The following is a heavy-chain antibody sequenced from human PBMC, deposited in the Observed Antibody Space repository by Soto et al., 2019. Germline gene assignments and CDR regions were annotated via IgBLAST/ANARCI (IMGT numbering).Heavy chain of an antibody. Sequence: PSETLSLPCAVCGVSVTDGYYYWCWMRQSPGKGLEWIGNIYYIETNSYNPSLNSRLSISIDTSRNQFSLQLTSVTAADTAIYYYATQRRGGYCSYPCVQGSLVNVYS. CDR1: GVSVTDGYYY. CDR3: ATQRRGGYCSYP. V-gene: IGHV4-30-4*01. CDR2: IYYIETN. D-gene: IGHD2-15*01. J-gene: IGHJ5*02.